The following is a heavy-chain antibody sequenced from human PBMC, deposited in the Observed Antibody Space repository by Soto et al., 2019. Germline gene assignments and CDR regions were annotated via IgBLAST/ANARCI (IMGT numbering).Heavy chain of an antibody. CDR2: IKQDGSEK. J-gene: IGHJ6*02. CDR1: GFTFSSYW. CDR3: ARDRDIAARLPSYYYYYGMDV. D-gene: IGHD6-6*01. Sequence: PGGSLRLSCAASGFTFSSYWMSWVRQAPGKGLEWVANIKQDGSEKYYVDSVKGRFTISRDNAKNSLYLQMNSLRAEDTAVYYCARDRDIAARLPSYYYYYGMDVWGQGTTVTVSS. V-gene: IGHV3-7*05.